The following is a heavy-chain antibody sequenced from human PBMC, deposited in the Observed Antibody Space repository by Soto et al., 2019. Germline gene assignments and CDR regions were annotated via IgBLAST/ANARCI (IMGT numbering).Heavy chain of an antibody. CDR2: IYPGDSET. J-gene: IGHJ4*02. CDR1: GYSFTSYW. D-gene: IGHD5-12*01. CDR3: ARQYGYTARREFDY. Sequence: GESLKISCKGSGYSFTSYWIGWVRQMPGKSLEWMGIIYPGDSETKYSPAFQGQVPISADKSISTAYLQWSSLKASDTAMYYCARQYGYTARREFDYWGQGTLVTVSS. V-gene: IGHV5-51*01.